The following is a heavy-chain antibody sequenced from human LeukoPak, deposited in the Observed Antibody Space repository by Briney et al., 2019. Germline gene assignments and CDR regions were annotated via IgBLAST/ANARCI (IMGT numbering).Heavy chain of an antibody. Sequence: SETLSLTCAVYGGSFSGYYWSWIRQPPGKGLEWIGEINHSGSTNYNPSLKSRVTISVDTSKNQFSLKLSSVTAADTAVYYCARGQDADGVFDYWGQGTLVTVSS. V-gene: IGHV4-34*01. CDR3: ARGQDADGVFDY. J-gene: IGHJ4*02. CDR1: GGSFSGYY. CDR2: INHSGST. D-gene: IGHD2-15*01.